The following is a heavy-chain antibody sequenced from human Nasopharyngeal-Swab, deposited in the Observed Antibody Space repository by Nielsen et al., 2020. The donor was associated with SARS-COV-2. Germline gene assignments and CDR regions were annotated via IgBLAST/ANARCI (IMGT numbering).Heavy chain of an antibody. CDR2: IYYSGST. CDR3: ARGLQYYDFWSGHYATNWFDP. J-gene: IGHJ5*02. V-gene: IGHV4-39*07. CDR1: GGSISGRSYY. D-gene: IGHD3-3*01. Sequence: SETLSLTCTVSGGSISGRSYYWGWIRQPPGKWLEWMGSIYYSGSTYYNPSLKSRVTISVDTSKNQFSLKLSSVTAADTAVYYCARGLQYYDFWSGHYATNWFDPWGQGTLVTVSS.